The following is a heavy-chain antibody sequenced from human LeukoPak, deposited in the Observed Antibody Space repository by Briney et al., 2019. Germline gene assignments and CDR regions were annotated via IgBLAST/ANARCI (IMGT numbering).Heavy chain of an antibody. CDR2: ISGSGGTT. V-gene: IGHV3-23*01. Sequence: QSGGSLRLSCAASGFTFSNSAMSWVRQAAGKGLEWVSAISGSGGTTHYADSVKGRFTISRDNSKNTLYLQMSSLRAEDTAVYYCAKCAWFGDAPGGDYWGQGILVTVSS. CDR1: GFTFSNSA. D-gene: IGHD3-10*01. J-gene: IGHJ4*02. CDR3: AKCAWFGDAPGGDY.